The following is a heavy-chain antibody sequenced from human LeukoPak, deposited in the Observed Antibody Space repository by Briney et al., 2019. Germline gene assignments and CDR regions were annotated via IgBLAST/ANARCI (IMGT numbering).Heavy chain of an antibody. CDR2: ISYDGSNK. CDR1: GFTFSSYA. J-gene: IGHJ4*02. CDR3: ARGFGSGYESLTLGY. V-gene: IGHV3-30*01. Sequence: PGGSLRLSCAASGFTFSSYAMHWVRQAPGKGLEWVAVISYDGSNKYYADSVKGRFTISRDNSKNTLYLQMNSLRAEDTAVYYCARGFGSGYESLTLGYWGQGTLVTVSS. D-gene: IGHD5-12*01.